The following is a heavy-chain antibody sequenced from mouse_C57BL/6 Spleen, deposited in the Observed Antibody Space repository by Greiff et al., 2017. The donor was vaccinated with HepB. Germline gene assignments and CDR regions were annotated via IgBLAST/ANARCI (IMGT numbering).Heavy chain of an antibody. CDR2: IYWDDDK. V-gene: IGHV8-12*01. J-gene: IGHJ4*01. D-gene: IGHD1-1*01. Sequence: QVTLKESGPGILQSSQTLSLTCSFSGFSLSTSGMGVSWIRQPSGKGLEWLAHIYWDDDKRYNPSLKSRLTISKDTSRNQVFLKITSVDTADTATYYCARNPLGSSYGYAMDYWGQGTSVTVSS. CDR1: GFSLSTSGMG. CDR3: ARNPLGSSYGYAMDY.